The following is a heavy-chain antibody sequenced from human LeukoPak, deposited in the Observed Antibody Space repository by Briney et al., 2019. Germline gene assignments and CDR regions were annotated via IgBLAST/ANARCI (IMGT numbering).Heavy chain of an antibody. CDR3: ARQGLLGSSWYNWFDP. J-gene: IGHJ5*02. CDR1: GYSFTSYW. V-gene: IGHV5-51*01. D-gene: IGHD6-13*01. Sequence: GESLKISCKGSGYSFTSYWIGWVRQMPGKGLEWMGIIYPGDSDTRYSPSFQGQVTISADRSISTAYLQWSRLQASDTAMYYCARQGLLGSSWYNWFDPWGQGTLVTVSS. CDR2: IYPGDSDT.